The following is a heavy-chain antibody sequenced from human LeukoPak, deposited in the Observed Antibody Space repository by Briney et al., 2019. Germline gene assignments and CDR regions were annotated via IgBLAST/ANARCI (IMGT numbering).Heavy chain of an antibody. CDR1: RFTFSTYS. V-gene: IGHV3-23*01. CDR2: ISGSGGST. Sequence: PGGSLRLSCAASRFTFSTYSMNWVRQAPGKGLEWVSVISGSGGSTYYADSVKGRFTISRDNSKNTLYLQMNSLRAEDTAVYYCAKSGYSSSWSNAAVYNWFDPWGQGTLVTVSS. J-gene: IGHJ5*02. CDR3: AKSGYSSSWSNAAVYNWFDP. D-gene: IGHD6-13*01.